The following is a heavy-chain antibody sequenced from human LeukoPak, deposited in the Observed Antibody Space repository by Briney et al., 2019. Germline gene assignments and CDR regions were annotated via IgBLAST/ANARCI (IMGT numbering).Heavy chain of an antibody. J-gene: IGHJ6*03. Sequence: SETLSLTCTASGGSISSYYWSWIRQPAGKGLEWIGRIYTSGSTNYNPSLKSRVTISLETTENQFSLRLRSVTAADTAVYYCAREGIAVADTYYYYYMDVWGKGTWVTVFS. CDR2: IYTSGST. CDR3: AREGIAVADTYYYYYMDV. CDR1: GGSISSYY. D-gene: IGHD6-19*01. V-gene: IGHV4-4*07.